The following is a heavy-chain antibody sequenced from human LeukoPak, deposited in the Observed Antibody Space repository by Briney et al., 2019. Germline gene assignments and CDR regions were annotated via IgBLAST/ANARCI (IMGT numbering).Heavy chain of an antibody. Sequence: PSETLSLTCTVSGGSISSYYWSWIRQPPGKGLEWIGYIYYSGSTNYNPSLKSRVTTSVDTSKNQFSLKLSSVTAADTAVYYCARGRYYGSGSGGTDVYYFDYWGQGTLVTVSS. CDR1: GGSISSYY. J-gene: IGHJ4*02. V-gene: IGHV4-59*12. CDR2: IYYSGST. CDR3: ARGRYYGSGSGGTDVYYFDY. D-gene: IGHD3-10*01.